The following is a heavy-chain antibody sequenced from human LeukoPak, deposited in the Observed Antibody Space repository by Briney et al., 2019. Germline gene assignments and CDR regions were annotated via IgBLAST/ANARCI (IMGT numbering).Heavy chain of an antibody. CDR3: AKDIHPSGGSGWTYYYYNMDV. D-gene: IGHD6-19*01. J-gene: IGHJ6*03. CDR2: ISWDGGST. V-gene: IGHV3-43D*04. CDR1: GFTFDDYA. Sequence: QPGGSLRLSCAASGFTFDDYAMHWVRQAPGKGLEWVSLISWDGGSTYYADSVKGRFTISRDNSKNSLYLQMNSLRAEDTALYYCAKDIHPSGGSGWTYYYYNMDVWGKGTTVTVSS.